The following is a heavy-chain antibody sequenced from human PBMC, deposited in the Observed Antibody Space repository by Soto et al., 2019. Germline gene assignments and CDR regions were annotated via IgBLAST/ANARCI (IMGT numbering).Heavy chain of an antibody. J-gene: IGHJ1*01. V-gene: IGHV4-34*01. CDR1: GGCFSGDY. CDR2: IYHSGST. CDR3: ARDKIYYDSSGYYPAEHFQH. D-gene: IGHD3-22*01. Sequence: SETLSLSLAVYGGCFSGDYWRWIRQPPGKRLEWIGGIYHSGSTYYNPPLKSRVTISVDTSKNQFSLKLSSVTAADTAVYYCARDKIYYDSSGYYPAEHFQHWGQGILVTVSS.